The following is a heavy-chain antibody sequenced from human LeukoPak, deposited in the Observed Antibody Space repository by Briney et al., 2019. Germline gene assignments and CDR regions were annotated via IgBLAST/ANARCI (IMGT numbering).Heavy chain of an antibody. J-gene: IGHJ4*02. Sequence: SETLSLTCTVSGGSISSYYWSWIRQPPGKGLEWIGYIYYSGSTNYNPSLKSRVTISVDTSKNQFSLKLSSVTAADTAVYYCARVSCSSTSCHYYFDYRGQGTLVTVSS. CDR3: ARVSCSSTSCHYYFDY. CDR1: GGSISSYY. V-gene: IGHV4-59*01. CDR2: IYYSGST. D-gene: IGHD2-2*01.